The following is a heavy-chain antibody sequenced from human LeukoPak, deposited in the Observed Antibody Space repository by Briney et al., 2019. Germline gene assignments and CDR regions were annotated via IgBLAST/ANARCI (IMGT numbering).Heavy chain of an antibody. CDR1: GYTFTDCY. J-gene: IGHJ4*02. CDR3: ARPRTYYYDSGLDY. CDR2: INPKSGDT. Sequence: ASVKVSCKASGYTFTDCYIHWVRQAPGQGLEWMGWINPKSGDTNYAQKFQARVTMTRDTSITTAYMELTRLRYDDTALYYCARPRTYYYDSGLDYWGQGILVTVSS. V-gene: IGHV1-2*02. D-gene: IGHD3-22*01.